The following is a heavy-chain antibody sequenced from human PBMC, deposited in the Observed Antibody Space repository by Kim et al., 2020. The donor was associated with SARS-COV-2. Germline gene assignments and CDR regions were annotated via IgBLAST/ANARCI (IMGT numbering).Heavy chain of an antibody. D-gene: IGHD1-26*01. CDR1: GFTFSDSY. J-gene: IGHJ4*02. CDR2: ISSTGSAI. CDR3: ARGGSSGIDF. V-gene: IGHV3-11*01. Sequence: GGSLRLSCAASGFTFSDSYMSWIRQAPGKGLDWVSFISSTGSAIYHADSVKGRFTISRDNAKNSLYLQMNSLRAEDTAVYYCARGGSSGIDFWGQGTLVTVSS.